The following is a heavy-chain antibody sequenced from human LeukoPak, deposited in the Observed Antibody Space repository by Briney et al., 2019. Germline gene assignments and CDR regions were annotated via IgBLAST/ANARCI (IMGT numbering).Heavy chain of an antibody. D-gene: IGHD3-10*01. V-gene: IGHV3-74*01. CDR1: EFTFSSYW. CDR2: INSDGSTT. Sequence: GGSLRLSCAASEFTFSSYWMHWVRQAPGKGLVWVSRINSDGSTTTYADSVKGRFTISRDNAKNTLYLQMNSLRAEDTAVYYCARGRNSGNDYWGQGTLVTVSS. J-gene: IGHJ4*02. CDR3: ARGRNSGNDY.